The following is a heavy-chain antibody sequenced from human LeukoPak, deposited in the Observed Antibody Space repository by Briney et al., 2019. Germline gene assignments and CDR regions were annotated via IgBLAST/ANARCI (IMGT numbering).Heavy chain of an antibody. Sequence: GGSLRLSCAASGFTFSSYSMNRVRQAPGKGLEWVSSISSSSSYIYYADSVKGRFTISRDNAKNSLYLQMNSLRAEDTAVYYCARGFGGYSSGWYPANWFDPWGQGTLVTVSS. J-gene: IGHJ5*02. CDR2: ISSSSSYI. CDR3: ARGFGGYSSGWYPANWFDP. D-gene: IGHD6-19*01. CDR1: GFTFSSYS. V-gene: IGHV3-21*01.